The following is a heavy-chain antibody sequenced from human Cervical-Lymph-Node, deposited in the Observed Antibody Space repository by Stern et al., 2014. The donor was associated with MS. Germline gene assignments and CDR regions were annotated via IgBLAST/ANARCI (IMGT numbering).Heavy chain of an antibody. CDR2: ISDDGSMK. CDR1: GLTFSIYG. CDR3: AKEDNCKRLNH. V-gene: IGHV3-30*18. D-gene: IGHD1-20*01. Sequence: VKLVESGGGVVKFGRSLRFSCAGFGLTFSIYGMHWVRQAGGKGMEWVAVISDDGSMKFYGESVKGRFMCSRENCKNIMYLKMNSLRSEDTTVYYCAKEDNCKRLNHWGQGTLVTVSS. J-gene: IGHJ5*02.